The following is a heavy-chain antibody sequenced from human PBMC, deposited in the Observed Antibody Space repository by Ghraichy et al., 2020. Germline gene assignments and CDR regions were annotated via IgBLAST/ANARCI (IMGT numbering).Heavy chain of an antibody. CDR3: ARGSRVVRFFYYDGMDV. CDR2: ITSSSRTI. V-gene: IGHV3-48*02. Sequence: GESLNISCAASGFTFSSFSMNWVRQAPGKGLEWLSYITSSSRTISYADSVKGRFTISRDNAKNSLYLQVKSLTDEDTAVYYCARGSRVVRFFYYDGMDVWAKGPRSRSP. D-gene: IGHD4-23*01. J-gene: IGHJ6*02. CDR1: GFTFSSFS.